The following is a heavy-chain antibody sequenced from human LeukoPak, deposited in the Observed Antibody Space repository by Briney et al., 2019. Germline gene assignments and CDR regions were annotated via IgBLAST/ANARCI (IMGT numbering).Heavy chain of an antibody. CDR1: GGSISSYY. CDR2: IYYSGST. J-gene: IGHJ4*02. D-gene: IGHD3-3*01. CDR3: ARSAPYYDFWSGYYTGNILPLDY. V-gene: IGHV4-59*01. Sequence: PSETLSLTCTVSGGSISSYYWSWIRQPPGKGLEWIGYIYYSGSTNYNPSLKSRVTISVDTSKNQFSLKLSSVTAADTAVYYCARSAPYYDFWSGYYTGNILPLDYWGQGTLVTVSS.